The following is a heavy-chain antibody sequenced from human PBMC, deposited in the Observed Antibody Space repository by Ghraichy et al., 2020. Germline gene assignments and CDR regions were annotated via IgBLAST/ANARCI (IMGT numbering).Heavy chain of an antibody. V-gene: IGHV4-59*01. CDR1: GGSISSYY. Sequence: SETLSLTCTVSGGSISSYYWSWIRQPPGKGLEWIGYIYYSGSTNYNPSLKSRVTISVDTSKNQFSLKLSSVTAADTAVDYCAREPLGNWYFDLWGRGTLVTVSS. CDR2: IYYSGST. CDR3: AREPLGNWYFDL. J-gene: IGHJ2*01.